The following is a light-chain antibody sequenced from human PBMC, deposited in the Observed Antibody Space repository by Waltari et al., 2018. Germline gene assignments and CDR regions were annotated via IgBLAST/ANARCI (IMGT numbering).Light chain of an antibody. CDR1: QSLLPSPNNKNY. Sequence: DIVMTQSPDSLAVSLGERATINCKSSQSLLPSPNNKNYLAWYQQKPGQPPKLLIYWASTRESGVPDRFGGSGSGADFTLTISSLQAEDVAIYYCQQYYSTPRTFGQGTKLEIK. CDR3: QQYYSTPRT. J-gene: IGKJ2*01. V-gene: IGKV4-1*01. CDR2: WAS.